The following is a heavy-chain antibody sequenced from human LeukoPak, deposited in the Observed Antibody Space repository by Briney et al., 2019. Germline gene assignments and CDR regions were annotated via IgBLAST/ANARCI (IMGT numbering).Heavy chain of an antibody. CDR1: GGSISSYY. CDR3: ARGRSTGNFDY. D-gene: IGHD3-10*01. CDR2: IYYSGST. Sequence: PAETPSLTCTVSGGSISSYYWSWIRQPPGKGLEWIGYIYYSGSTNYNPSLKSRVTISVDTSKNQFSLKLSSVTAADTAVYYCARGRSTGNFDYWGQGTL. V-gene: IGHV4-59*01. J-gene: IGHJ4*02.